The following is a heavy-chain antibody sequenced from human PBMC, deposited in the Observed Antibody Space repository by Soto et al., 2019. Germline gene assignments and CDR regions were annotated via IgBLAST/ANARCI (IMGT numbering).Heavy chain of an antibody. J-gene: IGHJ4*02. CDR3: ARGMTPPGAPAWYYFDS. V-gene: IGHV4-4*07. Sequence: SENLSLTCTVSGASITGSSYWSWIRQPAGKGLEWIGRFSLSGTTNYNPSLRSRVTMSADVSKNQFSLRLTSVTAADTALYYCARGMTPPGAPAWYYFDSSGPGPLVTVST. CDR1: GASITGSSY. CDR2: FSLSGTT. D-gene: IGHD2-8*02.